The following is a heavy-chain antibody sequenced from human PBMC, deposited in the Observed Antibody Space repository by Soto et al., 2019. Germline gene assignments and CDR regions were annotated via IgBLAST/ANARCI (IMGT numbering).Heavy chain of an antibody. J-gene: IGHJ2*01. Sequence: QVHLQQWGAGLLKPSETLSLTCAVDGGSFSGYHWTWIRQFPGKGLEWIGEIIHSGRDNYNPSLRGRVISSIDPSKKKFCPNLTSVTASDKAPSYCARRTPLRIGLGDYKGLDIWGRGNLVTVSS. V-gene: IGHV4-34*12. CDR2: IIHSGRD. CDR3: ARRTPLRIGLGDYKGLDI. CDR1: GGSFSGYH. D-gene: IGHD4-17*01.